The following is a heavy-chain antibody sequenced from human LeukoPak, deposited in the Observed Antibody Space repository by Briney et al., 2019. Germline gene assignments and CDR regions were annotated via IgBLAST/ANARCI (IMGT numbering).Heavy chain of an antibody. D-gene: IGHD2-2*01. J-gene: IGHJ3*02. CDR1: GYTFTSYD. CDR2: MNPNSGNT. CDR3: AKIVVPATGLVGAFDI. Sequence: ASVKVSCKASGYTFTSYDINWVRQATGQGLEWMGWMNPNSGNTGYAQKFQGRVTMTRNTSISTAYMELSSLRSEDTAVYYCAKIVVPATGLVGAFDIWGQGTMVTVSS. V-gene: IGHV1-8*01.